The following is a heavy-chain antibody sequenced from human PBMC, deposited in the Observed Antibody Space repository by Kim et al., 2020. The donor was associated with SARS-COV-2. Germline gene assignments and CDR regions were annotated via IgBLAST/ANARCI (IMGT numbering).Heavy chain of an antibody. Sequence: GGSLRLSCAASGFTFSSYAMHWVRQAPGKGLEWVAVISYDGSNKYYADSVKGRFTISGDNSKNTLYLQMNSLRAEDTAVYYCARDGSGSYSYWFDPWGQGTLVTVSS. V-gene: IGHV3-30-3*01. D-gene: IGHD3-10*01. CDR2: ISYDGSNK. CDR3: ARDGSGSYSYWFDP. CDR1: GFTFSSYA. J-gene: IGHJ5*02.